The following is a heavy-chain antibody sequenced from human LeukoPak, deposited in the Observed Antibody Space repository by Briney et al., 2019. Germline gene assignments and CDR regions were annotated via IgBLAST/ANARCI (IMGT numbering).Heavy chain of an antibody. Sequence: GGSLRLSCAVSGFTFSSYAMSWVRQAPGKGLEWVSAISGSGGSTYYADSVKGRFTISRDNSKNTLYLQMNSLRAEDTAVYYCAKGPGGTYYYYGMDVWGQGTTVTVSS. D-gene: IGHD1-1*01. CDR1: GFTFSSYA. CDR2: ISGSGGST. V-gene: IGHV3-23*01. J-gene: IGHJ6*02. CDR3: AKGPGGTYYYYGMDV.